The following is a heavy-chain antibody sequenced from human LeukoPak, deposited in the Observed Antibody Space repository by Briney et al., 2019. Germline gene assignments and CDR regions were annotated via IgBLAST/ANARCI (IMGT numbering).Heavy chain of an antibody. Sequence: GGSLRLSCAASGFTSSDAWMSWVRQAPGEGLEWVGRIKSKTDGGTTDYAAPVKGRFTVSRHDSENTLYLQTNSLKTEDTAMYYCTTGHCSGGSCYSVVYWGQGTLVTVSS. CDR3: TTGHCSGGSCYSVVY. CDR1: GFTSSDAW. V-gene: IGHV3-15*01. CDR2: IKSKTDGGTT. D-gene: IGHD2-15*01. J-gene: IGHJ4*02.